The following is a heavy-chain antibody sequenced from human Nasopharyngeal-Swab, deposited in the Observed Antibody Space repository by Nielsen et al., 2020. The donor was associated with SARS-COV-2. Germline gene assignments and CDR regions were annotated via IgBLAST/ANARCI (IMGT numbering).Heavy chain of an antibody. CDR1: GYTFTDHY. J-gene: IGHJ4*02. D-gene: IGHD3-22*01. CDR2: INPNTGGT. Sequence: ASVKVSCKASGYTFTDHYIQWVRQAPGQGLEWMGRINPNTGGTNYAQNFQGGVTLTRDMSISTAYMELNRLRSGDTAVYFCARDNYYNSSGYYSPDYWGQGTLVTVSS. V-gene: IGHV1-2*06. CDR3: ARDNYYNSSGYYSPDY.